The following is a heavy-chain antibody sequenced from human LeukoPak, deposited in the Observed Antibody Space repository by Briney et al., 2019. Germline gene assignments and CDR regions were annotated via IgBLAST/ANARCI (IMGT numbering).Heavy chain of an antibody. CDR3: AGRTPNWYFDI. CDR1: GGSISSYY. D-gene: IGHD4-23*01. CDR2: IYYSGST. V-gene: IGHV4-59*08. Sequence: SETLSLTCTVPGGSISSYYWSWIRQPPAKGLEWIGYIYYSGSTNYNPSLKSRVTISVDTSKNQFSLKLSSVTAADTAVYYCAGRTPNWYFDIWGRGTLVTVSS. J-gene: IGHJ2*01.